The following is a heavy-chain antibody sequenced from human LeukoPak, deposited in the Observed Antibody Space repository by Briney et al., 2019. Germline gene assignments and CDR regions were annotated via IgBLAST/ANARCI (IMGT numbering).Heavy chain of an antibody. CDR3: ARATGHQLYDSSGYAAFDI. Sequence: PGGSLRLSCAASGFTFSSYSMNWVRQAPGKGLEWVSSISRSSGYIYYADSVKGRFTVSRDNANNSLYLQMNSLRAEDTAVYYCARATGHQLYDSSGYAAFDIWGQGTMVTVSS. J-gene: IGHJ3*02. CDR1: GFTFSSYS. D-gene: IGHD3-22*01. CDR2: ISRSSGYI. V-gene: IGHV3-21*01.